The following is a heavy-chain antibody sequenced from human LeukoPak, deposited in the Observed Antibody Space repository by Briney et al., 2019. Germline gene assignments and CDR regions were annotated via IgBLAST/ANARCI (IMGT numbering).Heavy chain of an antibody. V-gene: IGHV3-23*01. CDR3: ARDEMTLVTIPRGAFDI. D-gene: IGHD4-17*01. Sequence: PGGSLRLPCAAPGFTFSSYAMSWVRQAPGKGLEWVSGISGSGFSTYYADSVKGRFTISRDNSKDTLHLQMNSLRAEDTAVYYCARDEMTLVTIPRGAFDIWGQGTMVTVSS. CDR1: GFTFSSYA. CDR2: ISGSGFST. J-gene: IGHJ3*02.